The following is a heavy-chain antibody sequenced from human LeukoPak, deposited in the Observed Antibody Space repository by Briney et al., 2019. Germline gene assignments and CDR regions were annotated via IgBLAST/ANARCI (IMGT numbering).Heavy chain of an antibody. J-gene: IGHJ4*02. V-gene: IGHV6-1*01. Sequence: SQTLSLTCAISGDSVSINSAAWNWIRQSPSRGLEWLGRTYQRSKWYNDYAVSVKSRITINPDISKNQFSLQLNSVTPEDTAVYYCARSPSPYSSGWYFGYWGQGTLVTVSS. CDR2: TYQRSKWYN. D-gene: IGHD6-19*01. CDR1: GDSVSINSAA. CDR3: ARSPSPYSSGWYFGY.